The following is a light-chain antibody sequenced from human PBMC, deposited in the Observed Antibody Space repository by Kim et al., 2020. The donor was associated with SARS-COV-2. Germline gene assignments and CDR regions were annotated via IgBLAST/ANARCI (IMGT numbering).Light chain of an antibody. V-gene: IGKV1-5*01. CDR1: QSIRSW. CDR2: DAS. Sequence: VRDRVTITGRASQSIRSWLAWYQQKPGKAPKVLIYDASSLESGVPSRFSGSGSGTEFTLTISSLQPDDFATYYCQQYNSHSPSWTFGQGTKVDIK. CDR3: QQYNSHSPSWT. J-gene: IGKJ1*01.